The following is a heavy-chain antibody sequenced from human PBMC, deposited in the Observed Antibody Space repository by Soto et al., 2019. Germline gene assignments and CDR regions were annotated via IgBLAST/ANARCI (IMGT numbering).Heavy chain of an antibody. CDR1: GGSISSSSYY. D-gene: IGHD4-17*01. V-gene: IGHV4-39*01. Sequence: QLQLQESGPGLVKPSETLSLTCTVSGGSISSSSYYWGWIRQPPGKGLEWIGSIYYSGSTYYNPSLKSPVTISVDTSKNQFSLKLSSVTAADTAVYYCATLTVTIGLDAFDIWGQGTMVTVSS. CDR2: IYYSGST. CDR3: ATLTVTIGLDAFDI. J-gene: IGHJ3*02.